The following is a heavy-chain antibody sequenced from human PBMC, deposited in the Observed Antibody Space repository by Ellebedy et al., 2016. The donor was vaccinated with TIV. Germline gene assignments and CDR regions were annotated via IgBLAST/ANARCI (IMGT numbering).Heavy chain of an antibody. V-gene: IGHV3-20*04. Sequence: GESLKISCAAAGFVFDDYGLSWVRQAPGKGLEWVSGIHWNGVSTEYADSVKGRFTTSRDNARNSLYLQMNALRAEDTAVYYCARDVTGVRGFGYWGQGTLVTVSS. CDR1: GFVFDDYG. CDR3: ARDVTGVRGFGY. J-gene: IGHJ4*02. D-gene: IGHD3-10*01. CDR2: IHWNGVST.